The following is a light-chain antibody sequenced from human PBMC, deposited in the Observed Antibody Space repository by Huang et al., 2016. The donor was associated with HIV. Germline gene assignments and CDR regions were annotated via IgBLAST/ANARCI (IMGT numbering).Light chain of an antibody. CDR2: EVS. CDR1: LSLLHTDEKTY. J-gene: IGKJ1*01. CDR3: MQSMQSVT. Sequence: DIVMTQTPLSLSVTPGQPASISCNSSLSLLHTDEKTYLYWYLQKSGQSPQLLIYEVSNRCSGVPDRFSGSGSGTDFTLKISRVEAEDAGIYYCMQSMQSVTFGQGTKVEIK. V-gene: IGKV2D-29*02.